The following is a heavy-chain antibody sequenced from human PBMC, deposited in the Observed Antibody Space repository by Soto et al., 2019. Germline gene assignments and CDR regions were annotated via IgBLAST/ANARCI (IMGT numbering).Heavy chain of an antibody. CDR2: ISYDGGDK. D-gene: IGHD6-13*01. CDR3: ARDLSTGAADYYFDY. Sequence: PGGSLRLSCAASGFTFSSYAMHWVRQAPGKGLEWVAVISYDGGDKYYADSVKGRFTISRDNSKNTLYLQMNGLRAEDTAVYYCARDLSTGAADYYFDYWGQGALVTVSS. V-gene: IGHV3-30*04. J-gene: IGHJ4*02. CDR1: GFTFSSYA.